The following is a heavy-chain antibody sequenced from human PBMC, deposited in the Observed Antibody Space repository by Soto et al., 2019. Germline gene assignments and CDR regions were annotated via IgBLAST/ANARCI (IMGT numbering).Heavy chain of an antibody. CDR1: GGTFSSYA. CDR2: IIPIFGTA. J-gene: IGHJ6*02. CDR3: ATDPWELRVHYYCYGMDV. Sequence: QVQLVQSGAEVKKPGSSVKVSCKASGGTFSSYAISWVRQAPGQGLEWMGGIIPIFGTANYAQKFQGRVTITADESTSTAYMELSSLRSEDTAVYYCATDPWELRVHYYCYGMDVWCQGTTVTVSS. D-gene: IGHD1-26*01. V-gene: IGHV1-69*12.